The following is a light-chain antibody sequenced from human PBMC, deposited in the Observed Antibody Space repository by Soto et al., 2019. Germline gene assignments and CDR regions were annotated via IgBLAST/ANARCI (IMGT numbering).Light chain of an antibody. V-gene: IGLV2-18*02. CDR3: SSYTSSSTYV. CDR1: SSDVGSNNG. Sequence: QSALTQPPSVSGSPGQSVTISCTGTSSDVGSNNGVSWYQQPPGTAPKLMIYDVSNRPSGVPDRFSGCKSGNTASLTISGLQAEDEGDYYCSSYTSSSTYVFGTGTKLTVL. CDR2: DVS. J-gene: IGLJ1*01.